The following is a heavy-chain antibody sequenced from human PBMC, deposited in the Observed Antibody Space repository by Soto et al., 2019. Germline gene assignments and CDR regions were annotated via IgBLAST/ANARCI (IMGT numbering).Heavy chain of an antibody. V-gene: IGHV3-33*01. CDR1: GFTFSSYG. Sequence: GGSLRLSCAASGFTFSSYGMHWVRQAPGKGLEWVAVIWYDGSNKYYADSVKGRFTISRDNPKNTLYLQMNSLRAEDTAVYYCARDRTKYYYDSSGYYHFDYWGQGTLVTVSS. D-gene: IGHD3-22*01. CDR3: ARDRTKYYYDSSGYYHFDY. CDR2: IWYDGSNK. J-gene: IGHJ4*02.